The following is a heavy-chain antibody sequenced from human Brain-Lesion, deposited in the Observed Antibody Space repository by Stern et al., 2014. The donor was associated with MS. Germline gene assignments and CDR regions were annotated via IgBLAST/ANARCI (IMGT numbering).Heavy chain of an antibody. V-gene: IGHV1-24*01. CDR1: GYTLNELS. Sequence: VQLVESGAEVKKPGASVKVSCKVSGYTLNELSMHWVRQAPRKGLEWMGGFDPEDGETIYAQKFQGRVTMTEDTSTDTAYMELISLRSEDTAVYYCATLSPGAGGNYYRHFDYWGQGTLVTVSS. CDR3: ATLSPGAGGNYYRHFDY. J-gene: IGHJ4*02. CDR2: FDPEDGET. D-gene: IGHD1-26*01.